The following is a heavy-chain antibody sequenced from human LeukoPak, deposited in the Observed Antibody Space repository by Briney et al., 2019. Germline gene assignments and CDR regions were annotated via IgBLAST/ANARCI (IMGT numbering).Heavy chain of an antibody. V-gene: IGHV4-59*08. Sequence: SETLSLTCSVSGGSISSYYWGWIRQPPGKGLEWIGSMSHSAGTYQNPSLKSRVTISIDTSKNQFFLKVNSVTAADTAVYYCARSGADYIWGSYRFGSWFDPWGQGTLVTVSS. CDR1: GGSISSYY. J-gene: IGHJ5*02. CDR3: ARSGADYIWGSYRFGSWFDP. D-gene: IGHD3-16*02. CDR2: MSHSAGT.